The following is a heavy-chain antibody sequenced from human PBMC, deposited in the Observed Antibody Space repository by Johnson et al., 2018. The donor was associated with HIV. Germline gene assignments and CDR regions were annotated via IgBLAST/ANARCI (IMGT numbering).Heavy chain of an antibody. CDR2: IRYDGSQK. V-gene: IGHV3-30*02. Sequence: QVQLVESGGGVVQPGGSLRLSCVASGFTFSSYGMHWVRQAPGKGLDWVAFIRYDGSQKYHADSVKGRCIISRDNSKNTLFLQINSLKTEDKAVYYCTTDLVPAAKEPVVVGGAFDIWGQGTMVTVYS. CDR3: TTDLVPAAKEPVVVGGAFDI. D-gene: IGHD2-2*01. J-gene: IGHJ3*02. CDR1: GFTFSSYG.